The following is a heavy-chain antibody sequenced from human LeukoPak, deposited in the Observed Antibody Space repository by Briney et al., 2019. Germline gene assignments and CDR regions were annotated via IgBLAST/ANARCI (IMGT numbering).Heavy chain of an antibody. Sequence: GGSLRLSCVASGLPLADFAMHWVRQAPGKGLEWVSLISGDGVSTFYADSVKGRFSISRGNSKNSLYLEMNSLRTEDAAMYYCAKESGKFDYWGQGTLVAVSS. CDR2: ISGDGVST. V-gene: IGHV3-43*02. CDR1: GLPLADFA. CDR3: AKESGKFDY. J-gene: IGHJ4*02.